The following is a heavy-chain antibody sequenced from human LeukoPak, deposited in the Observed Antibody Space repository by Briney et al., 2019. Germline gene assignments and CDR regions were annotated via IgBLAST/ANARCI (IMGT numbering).Heavy chain of an antibody. V-gene: IGHV1-24*01. D-gene: IGHD1-26*01. CDR3: ATAVGATDAEYFQH. CDR1: GYTLTELS. CDR2: FDPEDGET. Sequence: ASVKVSCKVSGYTLTELSMHWVRQAPGKGLEWMGGFDPEDGETIYAQKFQGRVTMTEDTSTDTAYMELSSLRSEDTAVYYCATAVGATDAEYFQHWGQGTLVTVSS. J-gene: IGHJ1*01.